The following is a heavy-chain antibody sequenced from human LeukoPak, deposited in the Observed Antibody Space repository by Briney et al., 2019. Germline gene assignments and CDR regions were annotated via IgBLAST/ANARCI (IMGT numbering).Heavy chain of an antibody. J-gene: IGHJ4*02. V-gene: IGHV3-23*01. CDR3: AKDEETHPYYFDY. Sequence: GGSLRLSCAASGFTFSSYAMIWVRQAPGKGLEWISAISGSGGSTYYADSVKGRFTISRDNSKNTLYLQMNSLRAEDTAVYYCAKDEETHPYYFDYWGQGTLVTVSS. CDR2: ISGSGGST. CDR1: GFTFSSYA.